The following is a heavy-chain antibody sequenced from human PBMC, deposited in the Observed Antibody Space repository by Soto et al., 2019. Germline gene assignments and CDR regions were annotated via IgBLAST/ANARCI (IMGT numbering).Heavy chain of an antibody. CDR1: GFTFSNAW. CDR3: TSGTGRSDFDY. Sequence: EVQLVESGGGLVKPGGSLRLSCAASGFTFSNAWMSWVRQAPGRGLEWVARIKSKTEGGTRDFAAPVKGRFAISRDDSNNMLYLQMDSLKIEDSAVYYCTSGTGRSDFDYWGLGTLVTVSS. D-gene: IGHD3-3*01. V-gene: IGHV3-15*01. CDR2: IKSKTEGGTR. J-gene: IGHJ4*02.